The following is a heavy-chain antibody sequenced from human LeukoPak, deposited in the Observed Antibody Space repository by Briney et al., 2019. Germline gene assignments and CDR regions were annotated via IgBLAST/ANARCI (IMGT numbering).Heavy chain of an antibody. Sequence: GASVKVSCKASGYTFTGYYMHWVQQAPGQGLEWMGWINPNSGGTNYAQRFQGRVTMTRDTSISTAYMELGRLRSDDTAVYYCAREITMVRGVPNWFAPWGQGTLVTVSS. CDR1: GYTFTGYY. CDR3: AREITMVRGVPNWFAP. J-gene: IGHJ5*02. CDR2: INPNSGGT. V-gene: IGHV1-2*02. D-gene: IGHD3-10*01.